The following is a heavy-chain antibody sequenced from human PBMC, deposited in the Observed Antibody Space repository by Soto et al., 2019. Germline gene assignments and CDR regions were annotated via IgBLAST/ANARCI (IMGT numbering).Heavy chain of an antibody. CDR3: ARGDRGAFDL. J-gene: IGHJ3*01. V-gene: IGHV3-74*01. CDR2: IHSDGSST. D-gene: IGHD2-21*02. CDR1: GFTFSYYW. Sequence: EVQLVESEVGLVQPGGSLRLSCAASGFTFSYYWMHWVRQAPGQGLVWVSRIHSDGSSTTYADSVKGRFTISSDNAKNTLYLQINSLRAEDTAVYYCARGDRGAFDLWGQGTMVTVSS.